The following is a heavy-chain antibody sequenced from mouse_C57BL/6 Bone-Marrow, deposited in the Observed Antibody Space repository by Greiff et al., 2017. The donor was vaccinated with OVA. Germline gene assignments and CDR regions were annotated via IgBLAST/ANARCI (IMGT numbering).Heavy chain of an antibody. V-gene: IGHV5-4*01. CDR2: ISDGGSYT. CDR3: ARELRGAMDY. Sequence: EVQLVESGGGLVKPGGSLKLSCAASGFTFSSYTMSWVRQTPEKRLEWVATISDGGSYTYYPDNVQGRFTISRDNAKNNLYLQMSHLKSEDTAMYYCARELRGAMDYWGQGTSVTVSS. J-gene: IGHJ4*01. D-gene: IGHD1-1*01. CDR1: GFTFSSYT.